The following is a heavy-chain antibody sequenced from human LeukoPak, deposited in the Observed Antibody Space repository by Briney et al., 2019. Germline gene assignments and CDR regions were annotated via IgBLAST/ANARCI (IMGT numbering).Heavy chain of an antibody. J-gene: IGHJ6*02. Sequence: GGSLRLSCAASGFTFSSYAMSWDRQAPGKGLEWVSAISGSGGSTYYADSVKGRFTISRDNSKNTLYLQMSSLRAEDTAVYYCAKDQDIVVVVADYGMDVWGQGTTVADSS. CDR2: ISGSGGST. D-gene: IGHD2-15*01. V-gene: IGHV3-23*01. CDR3: AKDQDIVVVVADYGMDV. CDR1: GFTFSSYA.